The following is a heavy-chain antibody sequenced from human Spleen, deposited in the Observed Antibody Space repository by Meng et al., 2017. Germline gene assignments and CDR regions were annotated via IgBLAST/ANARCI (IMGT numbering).Heavy chain of an antibody. CDR3: AKRGSAGDYYFDY. Sequence: QLQLQESGPGLVKPSETLSLTCTVSGGSTTSTSYYWDWIRQSPAKGLEWIGTIGYSGTIVYNPSLSSRVTMTLDTSKNQFSLKLSSVTAPDTAVYYCAKRGSAGDYYFDYWGQGTLVTVSS. CDR1: GGSTTSTSYY. V-gene: IGHV4-39*01. J-gene: IGHJ4*02. CDR2: IGYSGTI. D-gene: IGHD2-15*01.